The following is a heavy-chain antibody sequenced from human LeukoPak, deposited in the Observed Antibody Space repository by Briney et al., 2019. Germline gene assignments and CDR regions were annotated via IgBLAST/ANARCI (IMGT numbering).Heavy chain of an antibody. V-gene: IGHV3-30*18. J-gene: IGHJ4*02. CDR2: ISYDGSNK. Sequence: GGSLRLSCAASGFTFSSYGMHWVRQAPGKGLEWVAVISYDGSNKYYADSVKGRFTISRDNSKNTFYLQMNSLRAEDTAVYYCAKEYTNAMDYFDYWGQGTLVTVSS. D-gene: IGHD2-8*01. CDR3: AKEYTNAMDYFDY. CDR1: GFTFSSYG.